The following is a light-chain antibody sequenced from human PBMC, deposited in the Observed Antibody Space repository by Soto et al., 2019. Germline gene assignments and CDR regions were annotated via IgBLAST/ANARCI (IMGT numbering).Light chain of an antibody. CDR1: QSVSSSY. J-gene: IGKJ2*01. Sequence: EIVLTQSPGTLSLSPGERATLSCRASQSVSSSYLAWYQQKPGQAPRLLIYDASSRTTDIPDRFSGSGSGKDFTITISRLEPADYAVYYCQQFGSSLYTFGQGTKLEIK. V-gene: IGKV3-20*01. CDR3: QQFGSSLYT. CDR2: DAS.